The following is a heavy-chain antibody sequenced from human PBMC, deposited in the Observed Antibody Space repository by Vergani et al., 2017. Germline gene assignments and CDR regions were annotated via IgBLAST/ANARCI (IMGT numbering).Heavy chain of an antibody. D-gene: IGHD3-22*01. Sequence: QVQLVQSGAEVKKPGASVKVSCKASGYTFTSYYMHWVRQAPGQGLEWMGIINPSGGSTSYAQKFQGRVTMTRDTSPSTVYMELSSLRSEDTAVYYCASDAAVAITMIVVAPDAFDIWGQGTMVTVSS. CDR3: ASDAAVAITMIVVAPDAFDI. V-gene: IGHV1-46*01. CDR2: INPSGGST. CDR1: GYTFTSYY. J-gene: IGHJ3*02.